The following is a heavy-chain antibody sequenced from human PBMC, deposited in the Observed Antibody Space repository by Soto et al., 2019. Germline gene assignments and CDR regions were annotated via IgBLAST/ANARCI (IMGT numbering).Heavy chain of an antibody. J-gene: IGHJ4*02. Sequence: EVQLVESGGGLVQPGRSLRLSCAASGFTFDDYAMHWVRQAPGKGLEWVSGISWNSGSIGYADSVKGRFTISRDNAKNSLYLQMNSLSAEDTALYYCAKALKQQLDYYFDYWGQGTLVTVSS. CDR1: GFTFDDYA. D-gene: IGHD6-13*01. CDR2: ISWNSGSI. V-gene: IGHV3-9*01. CDR3: AKALKQQLDYYFDY.